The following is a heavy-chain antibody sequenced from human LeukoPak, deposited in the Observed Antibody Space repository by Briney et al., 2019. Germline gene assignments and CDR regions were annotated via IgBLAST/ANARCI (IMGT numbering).Heavy chain of an antibody. V-gene: IGHV3-23*01. CDR3: ARRAGAYSHPYDY. CDR2: ISGSGGST. D-gene: IGHD4/OR15-4a*01. J-gene: IGHJ4*02. Sequence: GSLRLSCAASGFTFSSYAMSWVRQAPGKGQEWVSAISGSGGSTYYADSVKGRFTISRDNSKNTLYLQMNSLRAEDTAVYYCARRAGAYSHPYDYWGQGTLVTVSS. CDR1: GFTFSSYA.